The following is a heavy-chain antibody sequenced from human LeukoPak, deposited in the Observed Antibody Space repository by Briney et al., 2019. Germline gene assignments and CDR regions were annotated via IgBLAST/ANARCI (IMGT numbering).Heavy chain of an antibody. CDR2: IHYTGST. CDR3: ARLHCGGDCYLTN. D-gene: IGHD2-21*02. CDR1: GASMTRYY. J-gene: IGHJ4*02. Sequence: SETLSLTCTVSGASMTRYYWSWVRQPPGKGLEWIGYIHYTGSTNYNPSLESRVTISVDTSKSQFSLKLSSVTAADTAVYYCARLHCGGDCYLTNWGQGTLVTVSS. V-gene: IGHV4-59*08.